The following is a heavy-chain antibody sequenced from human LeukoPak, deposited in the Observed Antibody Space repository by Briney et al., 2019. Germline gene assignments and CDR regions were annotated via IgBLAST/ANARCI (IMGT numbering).Heavy chain of an antibody. CDR1: GFTFSSYA. V-gene: IGHV3-23*01. Sequence: GGSLRLSCVGSGFTFSSYAMNWVRQAPGKGLEWVSALSGSKGNTYYADSVKGRFTISRDNSKNTLYLQMNSLRAEDTAVYYCAKDDSYCSSTSCYTTFDYWGQGTLVTVSS. D-gene: IGHD2-2*02. CDR3: AKDDSYCSSTSCYTTFDY. CDR2: LSGSKGNT. J-gene: IGHJ4*02.